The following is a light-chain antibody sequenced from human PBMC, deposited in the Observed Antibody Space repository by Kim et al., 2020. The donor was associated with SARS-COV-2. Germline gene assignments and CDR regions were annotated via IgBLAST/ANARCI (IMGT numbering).Light chain of an antibody. CDR2: LGS. CDR1: QSLLHSNGYNY. J-gene: IGKJ4*01. CDR3: MRTLQTPLT. Sequence: DIVMTQSPLSLPVTPGEPASISCRSSQSLLHSNGYNYLDWYLQKPGQSPQLLIYLGSNRVSGVPDRFSGSGSGTDFTLKISRVEAEDVGVYYCMRTLQTPLTFGGGTKMDIK. V-gene: IGKV2-28*01.